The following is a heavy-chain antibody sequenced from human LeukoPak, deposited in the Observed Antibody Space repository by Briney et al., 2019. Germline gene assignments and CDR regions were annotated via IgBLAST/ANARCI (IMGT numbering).Heavy chain of an antibody. Sequence: PSQTLSLTCTVSGGSISSGSYYWSWIRQPAGKGLEWIGRIYTSGSTNYNPSLKSRVTISADTSKNQFSLKLSSVTAADTAVYYCARASSRYCSSTSCYDYYYYYYMDVWGKGTTVTVSS. CDR3: ARASSRYCSSTSCYDYYYYYYMDV. CDR1: GGSISSGSYY. V-gene: IGHV4-61*02. J-gene: IGHJ6*03. D-gene: IGHD2-2*01. CDR2: IYTSGST.